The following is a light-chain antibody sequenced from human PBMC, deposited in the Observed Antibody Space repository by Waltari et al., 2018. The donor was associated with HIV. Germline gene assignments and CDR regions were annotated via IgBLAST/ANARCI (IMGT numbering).Light chain of an antibody. CDR3: FSAADDNLRV. Sequence: SYELTQPSSVSVSPGQTARITCSGDALTQYNARWYQQKPGQAPVLVIYKNTERPSGIPGRCSGSLSGTTVTLTISGAQVGDEADYYCFSAADDNLRVFGGGTKLTVL. CDR2: KNT. J-gene: IGLJ3*02. CDR1: ALTQYN. V-gene: IGLV3-27*01.